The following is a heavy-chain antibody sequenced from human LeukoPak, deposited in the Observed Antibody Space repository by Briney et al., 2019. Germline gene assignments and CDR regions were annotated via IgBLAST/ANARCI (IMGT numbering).Heavy chain of an antibody. V-gene: IGHV3-53*01. CDR1: GFTVSSSY. CDR2: IYSGGRT. CDR3: ARRGRIFGVVIIGYFDY. D-gene: IGHD3-3*01. J-gene: IGHJ4*02. Sequence: QPGGSLRLSCAASGFTVSSSYMSWVRQAPGKGLEWVSVIYSGGRTSYADSVKGRFTISRDNSKNTLYLQMNSLRAEDTAVYYCARRGRIFGVVIIGYFDYWGQGTLVTVSS.